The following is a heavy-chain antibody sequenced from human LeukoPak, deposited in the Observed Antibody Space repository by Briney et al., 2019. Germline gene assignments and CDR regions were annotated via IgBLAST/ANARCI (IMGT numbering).Heavy chain of an antibody. V-gene: IGHV1-2*02. CDR1: GYTFTGYY. Sequence: ASVKVSCKASGYTFTGYYMHWVRQAPGQGLEWMGWIKLHRGDTHYAQNFQGRVTMTGDTSSRITVAYMELNRLTSEDTAMYYCAGIVAERGDGSCSLGYWGQGTLVTVSS. CDR2: IKLHRGDT. CDR3: AGIVAERGDGSCSLGY. J-gene: IGHJ4*02. D-gene: IGHD2-15*01.